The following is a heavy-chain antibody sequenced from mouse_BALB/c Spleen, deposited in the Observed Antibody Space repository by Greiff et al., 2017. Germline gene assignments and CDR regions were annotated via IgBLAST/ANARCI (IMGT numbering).Heavy chain of an antibody. J-gene: IGHJ4*01. CDR2: IYPYNGGT. Sequence: EVQLQQSGPELVKPGASVKISCKASGYTFTDYNMHWVKQSHGKSLEWIGYIYPYNGGTGYNQKFKSKATLTVDNSSSTAYMELRSLTSEDSAVYYCARGDYDYDGDFYAMDDWGQGTSVTVSA. V-gene: IGHV1S29*02. CDR3: ARGDYDYDGDFYAMDD. D-gene: IGHD2-4*01. CDR1: GYTFTDYN.